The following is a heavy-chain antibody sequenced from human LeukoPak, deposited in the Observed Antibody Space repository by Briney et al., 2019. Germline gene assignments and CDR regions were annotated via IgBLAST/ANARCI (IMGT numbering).Heavy chain of an antibody. CDR1: GFTFADYA. CDR2: ISWNSGSI. D-gene: IGHD6-13*01. J-gene: IGHJ4*02. V-gene: IGHV3-9*01. CDR3: AKGGRYSSSQRDPFDY. Sequence: GGTLRLSCAASGFTFADYAMHWVRQAPGKGLEWVSGISWNSGSIGYADSVKGRFTISRDNAKNSLYLQMNSLRAEDTALYYCAKGGRYSSSQRDPFDYWGQGTLVTVSS.